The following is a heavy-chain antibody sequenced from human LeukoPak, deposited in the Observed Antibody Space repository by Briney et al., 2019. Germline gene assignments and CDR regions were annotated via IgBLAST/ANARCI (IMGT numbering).Heavy chain of an antibody. CDR1: GFSLNTREVG. Sequence: SGPTLVNPTQTLTLTCTFSGFSLNTREVGVGWIRQPPGRALEWLALIYWDDDRRYGPSLKSRLTITKDTSKNQVVLTMANMDPVDTATYFCAHRKNYYDSSVFDNWGQGTLVTVSS. CDR3: AHRKNYYDSSVFDN. V-gene: IGHV2-5*05. J-gene: IGHJ4*02. D-gene: IGHD3-22*01. CDR2: IYWDDDR.